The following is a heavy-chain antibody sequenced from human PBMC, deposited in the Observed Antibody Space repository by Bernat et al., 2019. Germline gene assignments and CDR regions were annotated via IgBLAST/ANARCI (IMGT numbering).Heavy chain of an antibody. Sequence: QVQLQESGPGLVKPSETLSLTCTVSGGSISSSSYYWGWIRQPPGKGLEWIGSIYYSGSTYYNPSLKSRVTISVDTSKNQFSLKLSSVTAADTAVYYCARPLAAAGTRGWYFDLWGRGTLVTVSS. CDR2: IYYSGST. J-gene: IGHJ2*01. CDR3: ARPLAAAGTRGWYFDL. V-gene: IGHV4-39*01. CDR1: GGSISSSSYY. D-gene: IGHD6-13*01.